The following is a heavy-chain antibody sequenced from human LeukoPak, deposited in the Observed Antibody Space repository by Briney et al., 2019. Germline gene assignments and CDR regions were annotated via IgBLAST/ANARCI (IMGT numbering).Heavy chain of an antibody. V-gene: IGHV4-30-2*01. CDR3: ARDLGGNSREQYFQH. Sequence: SETLSLTCAVSGGSISSGGYSWSWIRQPPGRGLEWIGYMYHSGTAYYNPSLKSRVTISVDRSKNQFSLKLSAVTAADTAVYYCARDLGGNSREQYFQHWGQGTLVTVSS. CDR2: MYHSGTA. J-gene: IGHJ1*01. CDR1: GGSISSGGYS. D-gene: IGHD3-16*01.